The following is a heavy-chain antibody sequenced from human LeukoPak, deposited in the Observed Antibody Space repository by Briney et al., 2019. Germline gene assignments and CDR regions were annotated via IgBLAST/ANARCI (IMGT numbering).Heavy chain of an antibody. Sequence: GASVKVSCKASGYTFNGYYMHWVRQAPGQGLEWMGWINPNSGGTNYAQKFQGRVTMTRDTSISTAYMELSRLGSDDTAVYYCSRDSGYCSGGSCWYFDFWGQGTLVTVSA. CDR1: GYTFNGYY. CDR3: SRDSGYCSGGSCWYFDF. V-gene: IGHV1-2*02. D-gene: IGHD2-15*01. J-gene: IGHJ4*02. CDR2: INPNSGGT.